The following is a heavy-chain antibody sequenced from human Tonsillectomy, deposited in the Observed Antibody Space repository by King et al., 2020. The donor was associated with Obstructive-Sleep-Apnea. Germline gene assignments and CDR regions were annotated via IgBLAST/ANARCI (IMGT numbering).Heavy chain of an antibody. CDR3: AGTRGANWFDP. V-gene: IGHV4-59*08. J-gene: IGHJ5*02. Sequence: VQLQESGPGLVKPSETLSLTCTVSGASINSYYWSWIRQPPGKGLEWIGYIYYSGSTSYNPPLKSRGTISVDTSKNQFSLRLNSVTAADTAVYYCAGTRGANWFDPWGQGTLVIVSS. D-gene: IGHD4/OR15-4a*01. CDR1: GASINSYY. CDR2: IYYSGST.